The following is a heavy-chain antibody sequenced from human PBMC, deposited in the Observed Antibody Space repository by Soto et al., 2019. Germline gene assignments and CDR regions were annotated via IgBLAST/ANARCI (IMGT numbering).Heavy chain of an antibody. Sequence: ASVKFSCKASGYTFTGYYMHWVRQAPGQGLEWMGWINPNSGGTNYAQKFQGRVTMTRDTSISTAYMELSRLRSDDTAVYYCARDGRIAAAGTRFWCDPWGQGTLVTVSS. J-gene: IGHJ5*02. CDR3: ARDGRIAAAGTRFWCDP. CDR2: INPNSGGT. CDR1: GYTFTGYY. D-gene: IGHD6-13*01. V-gene: IGHV1-2*02.